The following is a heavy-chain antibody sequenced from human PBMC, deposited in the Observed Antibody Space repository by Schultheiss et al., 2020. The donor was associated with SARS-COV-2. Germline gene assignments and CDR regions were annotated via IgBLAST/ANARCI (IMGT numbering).Heavy chain of an antibody. J-gene: IGHJ4*02. D-gene: IGHD4-17*01. CDR2: ISYDGSNK. CDR3: AKALGNYGDYEDY. V-gene: IGHV3-30*07. Sequence: GGSLRLSCAASGFIFSSYAMHWVRQAPGKGLEWVAVISYDGSNKYYADSVKGRFTISRDNSKNTLYLQMNSLRAEDTAVYYCAKALGNYGDYEDYWGQGTLVTVSS. CDR1: GFIFSSYA.